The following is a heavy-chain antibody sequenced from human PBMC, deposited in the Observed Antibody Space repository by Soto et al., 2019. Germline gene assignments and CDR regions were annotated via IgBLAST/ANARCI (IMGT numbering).Heavy chain of an antibody. V-gene: IGHV4-4*02. D-gene: IGHD1-7*01. J-gene: IGHJ1*01. CDR3: ARETGENWTYEAH. Sequence: SSETLSLTCAVSCGSISSSNWWSWVRQPPGKGLEWIGRITINGNTQKNPSFKSRVTMSIDTSRNHFSLNLQSATAADTALYYCARETGENWTYEAHWGPGTLVTVSS. CDR1: CGSISSSNW. CDR2: ITINGNT.